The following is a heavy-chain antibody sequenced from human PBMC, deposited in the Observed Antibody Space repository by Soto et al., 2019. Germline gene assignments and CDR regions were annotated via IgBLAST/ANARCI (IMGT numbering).Heavy chain of an antibody. V-gene: IGHV1-24*01. CDR2: FDEEEGET. Sequence: GASVKVSCKVSGYTLTELSMHWVRQAPGKGLQWMGGFDEEEGETIYAQMFQGRVAMTEDTNTHTAYMEFTSLRSDDTALYFCATRRSWSGYTHWGQGTLVTVSS. CDR3: ATRRSWSGYTH. D-gene: IGHD3-3*01. CDR1: GYTLTELS. J-gene: IGHJ4*02.